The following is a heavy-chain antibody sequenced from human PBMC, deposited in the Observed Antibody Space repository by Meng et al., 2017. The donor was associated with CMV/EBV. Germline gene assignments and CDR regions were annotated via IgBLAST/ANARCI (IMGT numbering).Heavy chain of an antibody. Sequence: GGPLRLSCAASGFTFSSYSMNWVRQAPGKGLEWVSYISSSSSTIYYADSVKGRFTISRDNAKNSLYLQMNSLRAEDTAVYYCARDGGGSSWYGGWFDPWGQGTLVTVSS. CDR2: ISSSSSTI. CDR3: ARDGGGSSWYGGWFDP. J-gene: IGHJ5*02. CDR1: GFTFSSYS. D-gene: IGHD6-13*01. V-gene: IGHV3-48*04.